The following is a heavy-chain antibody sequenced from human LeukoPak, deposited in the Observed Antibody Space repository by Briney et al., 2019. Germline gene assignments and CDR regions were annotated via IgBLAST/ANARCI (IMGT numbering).Heavy chain of an antibody. D-gene: IGHD6-13*01. Sequence: GRSLRLSCAASGFTFSSYAMHWVRQAPGKGLEWVAVISYDGSNKYYADSVKGRFTISRDNSKNTLYLQMNSLRAEDTAVYYCASIAASKAFDIWGQGTMVTVSS. J-gene: IGHJ3*02. CDR2: ISYDGSNK. CDR1: GFTFSSYA. CDR3: ASIAASKAFDI. V-gene: IGHV3-30-3*01.